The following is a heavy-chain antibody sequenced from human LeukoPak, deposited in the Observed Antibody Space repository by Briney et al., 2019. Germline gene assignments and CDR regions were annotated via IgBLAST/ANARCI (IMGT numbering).Heavy chain of an antibody. D-gene: IGHD6-13*01. V-gene: IGHV4-4*07. CDR3: AKASIAAAGWFDP. CDR2: IYTSGST. CDR1: GGSISSYY. J-gene: IGHJ5*02. Sequence: SETLSLTCTVSGGSISSYYRSWIRQPAGKGLEWIGRIYTSGSTNYNPSLKSRVTISVDKSKNQFSLKRSSVTAADTAVYFCAKASIAAAGWFDPWGQGNLVTVSS.